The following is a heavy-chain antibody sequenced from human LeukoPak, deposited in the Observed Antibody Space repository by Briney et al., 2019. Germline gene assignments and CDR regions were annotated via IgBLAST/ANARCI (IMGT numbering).Heavy chain of an antibody. J-gene: IGHJ4*02. Sequence: GGSLRLSCAASGFTFSSYAMSWVRQAPGKGLERVSAISGSGGSTYYADSVKGRFTISRDNSKNTLYLQMNSLRAEDTAVYYCAKVVEGYYDSSGYYYSQGFLYYFDYWGQGTLVTVSS. CDR2: ISGSGGST. V-gene: IGHV3-23*01. CDR3: AKVVEGYYDSSGYYYSQGFLYYFDY. CDR1: GFTFSSYA. D-gene: IGHD3-22*01.